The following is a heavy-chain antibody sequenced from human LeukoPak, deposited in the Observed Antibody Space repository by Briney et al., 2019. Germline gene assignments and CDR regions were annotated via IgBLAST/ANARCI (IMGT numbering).Heavy chain of an antibody. CDR2: ISSSGSTI. J-gene: IGHJ6*04. Sequence: GGSLRLSCAASGFTFSSYEMNWVRQAPGKGLEWASYISSSGSTIYYADSVKGRFTISRDNAKNSLYLQMNSLRAEDTAVYYCARDGWIQLWTHYYYYGMDVWGKGTTVTVPS. D-gene: IGHD5-18*01. CDR3: ARDGWIQLWTHYYYYGMDV. V-gene: IGHV3-48*03. CDR1: GFTFSSYE.